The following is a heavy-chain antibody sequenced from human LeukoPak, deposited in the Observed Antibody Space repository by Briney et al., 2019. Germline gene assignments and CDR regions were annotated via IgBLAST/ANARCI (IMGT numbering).Heavy chain of an antibody. V-gene: IGHV3-23*01. CDR3: AKTLEFCSGGSCPIYYYYYGMDV. J-gene: IGHJ6*02. CDR2: ISGSGGST. D-gene: IGHD2-15*01. Sequence: GGSLRLSCAASGFTVSSNYMSWVRQAPGKGLEWVSAISGSGGSTYYADSVKGRFTISRDNSKNTLYLQMNSLRAEDTAVYYCAKTLEFCSGGSCPIYYYYYGMDVWGQGTTVTVSS. CDR1: GFTVSSNY.